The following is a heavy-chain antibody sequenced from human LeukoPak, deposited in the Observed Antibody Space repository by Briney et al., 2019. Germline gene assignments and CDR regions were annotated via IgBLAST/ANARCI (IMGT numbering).Heavy chain of an antibody. J-gene: IGHJ4*02. Sequence: ASVKVSCKASGYTFTSYGISWVRQAPGQGLEWMGWISAYNGNTSYAQKFQGRVTMTRDTSTSTVYMELSSLRSQDTAVYYCAYTYSYAPGGAYWGQGTLVTVSS. D-gene: IGHD5-18*01. CDR2: ISAYNGNT. V-gene: IGHV1-18*01. CDR1: GYTFTSYG. CDR3: AYTYSYAPGGAY.